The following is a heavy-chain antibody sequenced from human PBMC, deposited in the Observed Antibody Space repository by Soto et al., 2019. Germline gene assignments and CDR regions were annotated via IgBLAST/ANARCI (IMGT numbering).Heavy chain of an antibody. V-gene: IGHV3-21*01. D-gene: IGHD3-9*01. Sequence: EVQLVESGGGLVKPGGSLRLSCAASGFTFSSYSMNWVRQAPGKGLEWVSSISSSSSYIYYADSVKGRFTIPRDNAKNSLYLQMNSRRAEDTAVYYCARVELRYFDWLLSPFDYWGQGTLVTVSS. J-gene: IGHJ4*02. CDR2: ISSSSSYI. CDR3: ARVELRYFDWLLSPFDY. CDR1: GFTFSSYS.